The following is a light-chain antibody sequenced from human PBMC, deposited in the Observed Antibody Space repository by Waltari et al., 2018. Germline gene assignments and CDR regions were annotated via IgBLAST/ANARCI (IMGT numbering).Light chain of an antibody. J-gene: IGKJ4*01. CDR1: PGVTSH. Sequence: EILLTPSPATLSVPPGARATLSCRASPGVTSHLAWYQRKPRQAPRLLIYGASTSATGIPARFSGSGSGTECTLTISSMQSEDFAVYYCQQYKNWPPGFFTFGGGTKVEIK. V-gene: IGKV3-15*01. CDR3: QQYKNWPPGFFT. CDR2: GAS.